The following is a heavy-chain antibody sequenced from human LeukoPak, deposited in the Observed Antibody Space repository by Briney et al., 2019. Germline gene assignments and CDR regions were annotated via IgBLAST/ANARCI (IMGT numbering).Heavy chain of an antibody. J-gene: IGHJ4*02. V-gene: IGHV3-53*01. CDR3: ARDVAFTAFDC. CDR2: IHASGNR. Sequence: GGSLRLSCAVSGFSVNNKYISWFRQAPGRGLECVSAIHASGNRHYSDSVEGRFIISRDIYKNTIYLQMNSLRAEDTAMYYCARDVAFTAFDCWGQGTLVTVYS. CDR1: GFSVNNKY. D-gene: IGHD5-12*01.